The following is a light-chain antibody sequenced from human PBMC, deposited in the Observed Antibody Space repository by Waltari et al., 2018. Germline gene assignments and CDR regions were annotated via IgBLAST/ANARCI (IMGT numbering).Light chain of an antibody. CDR2: AAS. V-gene: IGKV1D-16*01. CDR1: QGISSW. CDR3: QQYDDLPRT. J-gene: IGKJ1*01. Sequence: DIQMTQSPSSLSASVGDKVTITCHANQGISSWLAWYQQKPGKAPKPLIYAASSLQSGVPSRFSGSGSGTDYTLTISSLQPEDFATYYCQQYDDLPRTFGQGTKVEIK.